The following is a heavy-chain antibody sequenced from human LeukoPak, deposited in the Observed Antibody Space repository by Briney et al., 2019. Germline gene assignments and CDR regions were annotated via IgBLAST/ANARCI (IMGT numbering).Heavy chain of an antibody. CDR2: INHSGST. D-gene: IGHD5-12*01. V-gene: IGHV4-34*01. J-gene: IGHJ4*02. Sequence: PSETLSLTCAVYGGSFSGYYWSWIRQPPGKGLEWIGEINHSGSTNYNPSLKSRVTISVDTSKNQFSLKLSSVTAADTAVYYCARWVLRDIVATITNRWELNYYYFDYWGQGTLVTVSS. CDR3: ARWVLRDIVATITNRWELNYYYFDY. CDR1: GGSFSGYY.